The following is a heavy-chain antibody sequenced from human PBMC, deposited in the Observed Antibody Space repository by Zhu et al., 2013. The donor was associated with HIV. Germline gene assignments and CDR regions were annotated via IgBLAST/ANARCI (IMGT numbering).Heavy chain of an antibody. CDR2: IMPVFGTT. Sequence: QVQLMQSGPEVKRPGSSVRVSCQASGVKLKYTAISWLRRAPGQGLEWMGSIMPVFGTTKYEQSFQGRLTISADTSKTTVFMELNNLTPDDTAVYYCSRGGAHIVVAVGTFDVWGQGTLVTVSP. CDR1: GVKLKYTA. CDR3: SRGGAHIVVAVGTFDV. J-gene: IGHJ3*01. V-gene: IGHV1-69*06. D-gene: IGHD2-15*01.